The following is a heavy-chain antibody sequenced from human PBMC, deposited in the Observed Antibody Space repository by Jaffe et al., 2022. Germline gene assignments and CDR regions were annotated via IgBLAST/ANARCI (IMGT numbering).Heavy chain of an antibody. Sequence: QVQLQESGPGLVKPSQTLSLTCTVSGGSISSGSYYWSWIRQPAGKGLEWIGRIYTSGSTNYNPSLKSRVTISVDTSKNQFSLKLSSVTAADTAVYYCASQYRGYSYGYPKYNWFDPWGQGTLVTVSS. CDR2: IYTSGST. V-gene: IGHV4-61*02. D-gene: IGHD5-18*01. CDR3: ASQYRGYSYGYPKYNWFDP. J-gene: IGHJ5*02. CDR1: GGSISSGSYY.